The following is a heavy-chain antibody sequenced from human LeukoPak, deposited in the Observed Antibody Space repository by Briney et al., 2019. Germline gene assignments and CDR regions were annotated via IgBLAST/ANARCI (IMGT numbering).Heavy chain of an antibody. V-gene: IGHV4-59*01. CDR1: GDSISGYC. Sequence: SETLSLTCTVSGDSISGYCWIWIRQPPGKGLEWVGDIYDSDTRYNPPLKSRVTISVDTSKNQFSLKLSSVTAADTAVYYCARDLRSGLSELDYWGQGTLVTVSS. CDR2: IYDSDT. CDR3: ARDLRSGLSELDY. D-gene: IGHD1-14*01. J-gene: IGHJ4*02.